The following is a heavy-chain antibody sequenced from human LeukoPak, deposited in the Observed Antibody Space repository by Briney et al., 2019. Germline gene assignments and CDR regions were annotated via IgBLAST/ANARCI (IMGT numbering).Heavy chain of an antibody. CDR1: GFTFSSYW. CDR3: ARGNYGDYVIGWFDP. CDR2: IKQDGSEK. Sequence: GGSLRLSCAASGFTFSSYWMSWVRQAPGKGLEWVANIKQDGSEKYYVDSVKGRFTISRDNAKNSLYLQMNSLRAEDTAVYYCARGNYGDYVIGWFDPWGQGTLVTVSS. V-gene: IGHV3-7*01. J-gene: IGHJ5*02. D-gene: IGHD4-17*01.